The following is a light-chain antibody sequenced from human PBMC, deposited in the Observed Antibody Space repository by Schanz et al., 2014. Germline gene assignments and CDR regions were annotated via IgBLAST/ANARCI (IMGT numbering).Light chain of an antibody. V-gene: IGLV2-23*01. Sequence: QSALTQPTSVSGSPGQSITISCTGTSSDNLVSWYQQHPGKAPKLLIYEGSKWPSGVSNRFSASKSGNTASLTISGLQAEDEADYYCCSYAGSNGVLFGGGTQLTVL. CDR3: CSYAGSNGVL. CDR1: SSDNL. J-gene: IGLJ2*01. CDR2: EGS.